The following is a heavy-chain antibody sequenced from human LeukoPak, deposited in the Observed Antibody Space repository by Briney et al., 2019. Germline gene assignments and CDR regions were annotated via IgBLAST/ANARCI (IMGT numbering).Heavy chain of an antibody. J-gene: IGHJ6*02. CDR2: MNPNSGNT. V-gene: IGHV1-8*01. CDR1: GYTFTSYD. D-gene: IGHD5-12*01. CDR3: ARWATAIVTSMDV. Sequence: ASLTVSCTASGYTFTSYDINWVRQAPGKGLEWMGCMNPNSGNTDYAHNLKGRVTMTRNNSKNTDYMQMNSLRSEDTAGYYCARWATAIVTSMDVWGQGTTVTASS.